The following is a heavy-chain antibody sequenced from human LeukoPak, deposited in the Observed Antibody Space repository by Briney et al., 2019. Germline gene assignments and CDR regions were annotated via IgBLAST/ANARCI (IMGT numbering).Heavy chain of an antibody. CDR2: ISGSGGST. D-gene: IGHD3-10*01. V-gene: IGHV3-23*01. CDR3: AREGVHWYRYFDY. J-gene: IGHJ4*02. Sequence: GGSLRLSCAASGFTFSSYAMSWVRQAPGKGLEWVSAISGSGGSTYYADSVKGRFTISRDNSENTLYLQMKSLRAEDTAVYYCAREGVHWYRYFDYWGQGVLVTVSS. CDR1: GFTFSSYA.